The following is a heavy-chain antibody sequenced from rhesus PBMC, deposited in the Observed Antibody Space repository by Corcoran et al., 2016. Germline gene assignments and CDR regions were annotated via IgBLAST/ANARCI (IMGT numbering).Heavy chain of an antibody. CDR1: GGSISGYY. V-gene: IGHV4-165*02. CDR2: IGCSGETP. J-gene: IGHJ1*01. D-gene: IGHD1-44*02. CDR3: ASNGGSYSPVESFEF. Sequence: QVQLQESGPGLVKPSETLSLTCAVSGGSISGYYWNWIRQPTGKGLEWIGYIGCSGETPNYTPSNNGRVTISTDTSKNPFSMRLSSVTAADTAVDYCASNGGSYSPVESFEFWGQGALVTVSS.